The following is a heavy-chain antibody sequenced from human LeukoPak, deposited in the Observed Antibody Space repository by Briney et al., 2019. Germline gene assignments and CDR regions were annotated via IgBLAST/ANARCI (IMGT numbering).Heavy chain of an antibody. CDR3: AREVQWLVGDLDY. V-gene: IGHV3-74*01. CDR1: GFTLSSYW. D-gene: IGHD6-19*01. Sequence: PGGSLRLSCAASGFTLSSYWMHWVRQAPGKGLVWVSRINTDGSSTNYADSVKGRFTISRDNSKNTLYLQMNSLRAEDTAVYYCAREVQWLVGDLDYWGQGTLVTVSS. J-gene: IGHJ4*02. CDR2: INTDGSST.